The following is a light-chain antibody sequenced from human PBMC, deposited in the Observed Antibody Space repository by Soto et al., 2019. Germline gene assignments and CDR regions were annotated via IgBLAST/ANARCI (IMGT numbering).Light chain of an antibody. Sequence: DIPMPQSPSSVSASVGDRFTITGRASKGITSWLAWYQQKPGKAPKLRTYTVSSLQSGVPSRFSGSGSVTDFTLTISSLQPEDFATYYCQQANSFPLTFGGGTKVEIK. CDR2: TVS. CDR1: KGITSW. CDR3: QQANSFPLT. V-gene: IGKV1-12*01. J-gene: IGKJ4*01.